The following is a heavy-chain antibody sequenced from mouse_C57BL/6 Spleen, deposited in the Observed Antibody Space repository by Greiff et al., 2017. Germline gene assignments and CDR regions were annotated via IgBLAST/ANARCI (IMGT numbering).Heavy chain of an antibody. CDR3: ARNEGYAMDY. V-gene: IGHV1-50*01. J-gene: IGHJ4*01. CDR1: GYTFTSYW. Sequence: QVQLQQPGAELVKPGASVKLSCKASGYTFTSYWMQWVKQRPGQGLEWIGEIDPSDSYTNYNQKFKGKATLTVDTSSSTAYMQLSSLTSEDSAVYYCARNEGYAMDYWGQGTSVTVSS. CDR2: IDPSDSYT.